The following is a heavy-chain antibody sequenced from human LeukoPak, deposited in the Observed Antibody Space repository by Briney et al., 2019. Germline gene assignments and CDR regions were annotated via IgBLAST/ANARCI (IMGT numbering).Heavy chain of an antibody. D-gene: IGHD3-16*01. V-gene: IGHV3-7*05. J-gene: IGHJ5*02. CDR2: IKQDGSEK. CDR3: AREVITVTFGGLFFDP. CDR1: GSTFSRHW. Sequence: GGSLRLSCVASGSTFSRHWMSWVRQVPGRGLEWVANIKQDGSEKYYLDSVKGRFTISRDNAKNSLYLQMISLRAEDTAVYFCAREVITVTFGGLFFDPWGQGTLVTVSS.